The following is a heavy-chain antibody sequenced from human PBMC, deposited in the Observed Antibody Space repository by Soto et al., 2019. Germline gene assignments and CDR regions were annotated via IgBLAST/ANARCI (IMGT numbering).Heavy chain of an antibody. CDR2: IYYSGST. CDR1: GGSISSGGYY. D-gene: IGHD2-15*01. V-gene: IGHV4-61*08. J-gene: IGHJ4*02. Sequence: SETLSLTCTVSGGSISSGGYYWSWIRQHPGKGLEWIGYIYYSGSTNYNPSLKSRVTISVDTSKNQFSLKLSSVTAADTAVYYCARGIYCSGGSCYPGLFDYWGQGTLVTVSS. CDR3: ARGIYCSGGSCYPGLFDY.